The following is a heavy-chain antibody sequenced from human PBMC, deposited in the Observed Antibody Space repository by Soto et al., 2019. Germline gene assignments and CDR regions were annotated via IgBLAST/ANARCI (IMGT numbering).Heavy chain of an antibody. Sequence: LRLSCAASGFTFSSYGMHWVRQAPGKGLEWVAVISYDGSNKYYADSVKGRFTISRDNSKNTLYLQMNSLRAEDTAVYYCAKDRPGGIVVVVAATRGNYWGQGTLVTVSS. CDR3: AKDRPGGIVVVVAATRGNY. CDR1: GFTFSSYG. V-gene: IGHV3-30*18. CDR2: ISYDGSNK. D-gene: IGHD2-15*01. J-gene: IGHJ4*02.